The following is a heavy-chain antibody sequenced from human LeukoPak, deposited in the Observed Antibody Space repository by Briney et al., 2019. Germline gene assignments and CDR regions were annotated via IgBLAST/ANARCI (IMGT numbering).Heavy chain of an antibody. J-gene: IGHJ1*01. V-gene: IGHV3-21*06. CDR1: GFTFSAYS. D-gene: IGHD4-17*01. Sequence: GGSLRLSCRASGFTFSAYSMNWVRQAPGKGLEWVSSISRNSRHVYYADSVKGRFSISREDADNSVFLQMNGLTAEDTALYYCVRDMCTATTCYLQHWGQGTLVTVSS. CDR2: ISRNSRHV. CDR3: VRDMCTATTCYLQH.